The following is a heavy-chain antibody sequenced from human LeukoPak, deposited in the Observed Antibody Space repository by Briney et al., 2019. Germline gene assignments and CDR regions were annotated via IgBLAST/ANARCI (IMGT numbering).Heavy chain of an antibody. CDR2: IYYSGST. CDR3: ARLSPEDAFDI. V-gene: IGHV4-39*01. D-gene: IGHD1-14*01. J-gene: IGHJ3*02. CDR1: GASISSSY. Sequence: SETLSLTCTVSGASISSSYWSWIRQPPGKGLEWIGSIYYSGSTYYNPSLKSRVTISVDTSKNQFSLKLSSVTAADTAVYYCARLSPEDAFDIWGQGTMVTVSS.